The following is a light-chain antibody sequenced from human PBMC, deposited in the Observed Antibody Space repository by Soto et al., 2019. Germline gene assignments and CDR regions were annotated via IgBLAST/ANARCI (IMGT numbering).Light chain of an antibody. Sequence: ERVLTQYPATRSLSPGERATLSCMASQTIDNHLAWYQQKPGQAPSLLIYDASNRATDIPARFSGSGSGTDFTLTISSLEPEDFVVYYCQQRTYWPLTFGQGTKVDI. V-gene: IGKV3-11*01. CDR3: QQRTYWPLT. CDR1: QTIDNH. J-gene: IGKJ1*01. CDR2: DAS.